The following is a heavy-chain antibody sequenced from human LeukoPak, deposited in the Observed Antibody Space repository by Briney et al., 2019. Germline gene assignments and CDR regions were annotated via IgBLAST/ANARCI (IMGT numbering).Heavy chain of an antibody. Sequence: PGGSLRLSCVTSGFRLSDYYMMWIRQAPGKGPEWVAHISSGAATTLYADSVKGRFTVSRDNAKNSLYLEMTSLRPEDTAVYYCARDRGSTVTTVGYWGQGTLVTVSS. CDR3: ARDRGSTVTTVGY. J-gene: IGHJ4*02. D-gene: IGHD4-17*01. CDR1: GFRLSDYY. V-gene: IGHV3-11*04. CDR2: ISSGAATT.